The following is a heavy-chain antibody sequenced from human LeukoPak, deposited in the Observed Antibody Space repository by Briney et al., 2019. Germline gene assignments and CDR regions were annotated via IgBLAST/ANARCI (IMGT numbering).Heavy chain of an antibody. CDR1: GYTFTGYY. CDR2: INPNSGGT. D-gene: IGHD5-12*01. V-gene: IGHV1-2*02. CDR3: ATPYALRGYDYAPVDVPYYYYGMDV. J-gene: IGHJ6*02. Sequence: ASVKVSCKASGYTFTGYYMHWVRQAPGQGLEWMGWINPNSGGTDYAQKFQGRVTMTRDTSISTAYMELSRLRSDDTAVYYCATPYALRGYDYAPVDVPYYYYGMDVWGQGTTVTVSS.